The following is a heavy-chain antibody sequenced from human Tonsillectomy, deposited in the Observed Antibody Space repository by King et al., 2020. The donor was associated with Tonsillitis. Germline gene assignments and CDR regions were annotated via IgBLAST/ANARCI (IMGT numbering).Heavy chain of an antibody. CDR3: AREAYSSSIYYYDSSGFFDY. CDR1: GYTFTSYG. J-gene: IGHJ4*02. V-gene: IGHV1-18*01. D-gene: IGHD3-22*01. CDR2: ISAYNGNT. Sequence: QLVQSGAEVKKPGASVKVSCKASGYTFTSYGISWVRQAPGQGLEWMGWISAYNGNTNYAQKLQGRVTMTTDTSTSTAYMELRSLRSDDTPVYYCAREAYSSSIYYYDSSGFFDYWGQGTLVTVSS.